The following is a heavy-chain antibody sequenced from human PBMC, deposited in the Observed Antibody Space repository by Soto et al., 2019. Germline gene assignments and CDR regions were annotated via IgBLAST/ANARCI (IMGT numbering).Heavy chain of an antibody. V-gene: IGHV4-39*01. D-gene: IGHD3-3*01. J-gene: IGHJ5*02. CDR2: IYYSGST. CDR1: GGSISSSSYY. CDR3: ARREDDFWSGYAWFDP. Sequence: QLQLQESGPGLVKPSETLSLTCTVSGGSISSSSYYWGWIRQPPGKGLEWIGSIYYSGSTYYNPSLKSRVTISVDTSKNQFSLKLSSVTAADTAVYYCARREDDFWSGYAWFDPWGQGTLLTVSS.